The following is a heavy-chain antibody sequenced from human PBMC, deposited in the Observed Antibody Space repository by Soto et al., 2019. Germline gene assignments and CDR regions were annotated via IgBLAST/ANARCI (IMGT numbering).Heavy chain of an antibody. CDR3: AESRSGYGNWFDP. V-gene: IGHV4-39*01. D-gene: IGHD6-25*01. CDR1: GGSVSSGSYY. Sequence: SETLSLTCTVSGGSVSSGSYYWSWIRQPPGKGLEWIGNIYYSGSTYYNPSLKGRVIISVDTSKNQFSLKLSSVTAADTAVYYCAESRSGYGNWFDPWGQGTLVTVSS. J-gene: IGHJ5*02. CDR2: IYYSGST.